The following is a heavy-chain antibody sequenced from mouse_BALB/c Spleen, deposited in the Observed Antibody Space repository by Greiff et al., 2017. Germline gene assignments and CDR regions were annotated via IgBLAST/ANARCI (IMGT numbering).Heavy chain of an antibody. CDR2: IDPFNGGT. CDR1: GYSFTSYY. V-gene: IGHV1S135*01. Sequence: VQLQQSGPELMKPGASVKISCKASGYSFTSYYMHWVKQSHGKSLEWIGYIDPFNGGTSYNQKFKGKATLTVDKSSSTAYMHLSSLTSEDSAVYYCARGTPDYWGQGTTLTVSS. CDR3: ARGTPDY. J-gene: IGHJ2*01. D-gene: IGHD2-14*01.